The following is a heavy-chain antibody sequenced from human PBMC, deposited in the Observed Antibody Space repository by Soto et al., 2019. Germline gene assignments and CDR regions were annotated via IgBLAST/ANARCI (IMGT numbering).Heavy chain of an antibody. CDR1: GFTFSSYG. V-gene: IGHV3-30*18. CDR3: AKVNHGYSSGWFVDY. J-gene: IGHJ4*02. D-gene: IGHD6-19*01. CDR2: ISYDGSNK. Sequence: GGSLRLSCAASGFTFSSYGMHWVRQAPGKGLEWVAVISYDGSNKYYADSVKGRFTISRDNSKNTLYLQMNSLRAEDTAVYYCAKVNHGYSSGWFVDYWGQGTLVTVS.